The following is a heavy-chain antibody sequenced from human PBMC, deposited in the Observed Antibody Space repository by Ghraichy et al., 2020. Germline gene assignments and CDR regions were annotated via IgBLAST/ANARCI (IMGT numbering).Heavy chain of an antibody. J-gene: IGHJ4*02. CDR3: ARDEDFGEQQLVLGY. CDR2: INPNSGGT. D-gene: IGHD6-13*01. Sequence: ASVKVSCKTCGYNFTVHSMLWVRQALVQVLKWMGWINPNSGGTNYAQKFQGRVTMTRDTSISTAYMELSRLRSDDTAVYYCARDEDFGEQQLVLGYWGQGILVTVSS. V-gene: IGHV1-2*02. CDR1: GYNFTVHS.